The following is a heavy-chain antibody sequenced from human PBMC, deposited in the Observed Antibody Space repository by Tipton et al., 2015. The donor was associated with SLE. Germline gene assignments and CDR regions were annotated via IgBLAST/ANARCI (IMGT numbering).Heavy chain of an antibody. CDR1: GGSFSGYF. CDR2: INHGGST. Sequence: TLSLTCVVYGGSFSGYFWSWIRQPPGKGLEWIGEINHGGSTNHNSSLKSRVTLSVDTSKSQFSLKLSSVTAVDTAVYYCARTLGVGYCSGGACFEPFDSWGQGTLVTVSS. V-gene: IGHV4-34*01. J-gene: IGHJ4*02. D-gene: IGHD2-15*01. CDR3: ARTLGVGYCSGGACFEPFDS.